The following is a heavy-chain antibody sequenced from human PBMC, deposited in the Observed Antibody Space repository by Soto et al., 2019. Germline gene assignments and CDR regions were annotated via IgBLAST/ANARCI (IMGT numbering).Heavy chain of an antibody. J-gene: IGHJ6*02. D-gene: IGHD5-18*01. V-gene: IGHV5-51*01. CDR1: GYRFTSYW. Sequence: GESLKISCQGSGYRFTSYWIGWVRQMPGKGLEWMGIIHPDDSDTRYSTSSQGQVTISPDKSISTAYLQWSSLKASDTAMYYCARQTGYSYGSDFYYGMDVWGQGTTVTVSS. CDR2: IHPDDSDT. CDR3: ARQTGYSYGSDFYYGMDV.